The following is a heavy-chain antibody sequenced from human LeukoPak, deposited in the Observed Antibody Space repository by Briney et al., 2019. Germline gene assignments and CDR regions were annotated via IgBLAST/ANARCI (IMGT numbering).Heavy chain of an antibody. CDR3: ARGGTLTGYYDY. Sequence: PGGSLRLSCAASGFTFRDHSMNWIRQAPGKGLEWGSSISGSSDYIFHADSVKGRFTIPRDNAKDSLFLQMNSLRAEDTAVYYCARGGTLTGYYDYWGQGTLVTVSS. D-gene: IGHD3-9*01. V-gene: IGHV3-21*01. CDR2: ISGSSDYI. J-gene: IGHJ4*02. CDR1: GFTFRDHS.